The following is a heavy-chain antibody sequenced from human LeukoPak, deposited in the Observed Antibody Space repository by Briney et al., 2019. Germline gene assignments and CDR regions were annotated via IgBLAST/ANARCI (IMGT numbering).Heavy chain of an antibody. CDR2: ISVGNGNT. V-gene: IGHV1-3*01. CDR1: GYTFTSCA. CDR3: TRERGQGRYDY. Sequence: GASVKVSCKASGYTFTSCAIHWVRQAPGQRLEWMGWISVGNGNTKYSQKLQGRVTITRDTSASTAYMELSSLRSEDTAVYYRTRERGQGRYDYWGQGTLVTVSS. J-gene: IGHJ4*02.